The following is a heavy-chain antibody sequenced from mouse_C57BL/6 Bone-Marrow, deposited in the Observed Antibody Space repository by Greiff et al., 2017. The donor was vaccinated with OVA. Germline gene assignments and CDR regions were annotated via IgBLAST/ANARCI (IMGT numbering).Heavy chain of an antibody. J-gene: IGHJ1*03. D-gene: IGHD1-1*01. Sequence: QVQLQQSGPELVKPGASVKISCKASGYSFTSYYIHWVKQRPGQGLEWIGWIYPGSGNTKYNEKFKGKATLTADTSSSTAYMQISSLTSEDSAVYYCARDYGSSYWYFDVWGTGTTVTVSS. V-gene: IGHV1-66*01. CDR2: IYPGSGNT. CDR3: ARDYGSSYWYFDV. CDR1: GYSFTSYY.